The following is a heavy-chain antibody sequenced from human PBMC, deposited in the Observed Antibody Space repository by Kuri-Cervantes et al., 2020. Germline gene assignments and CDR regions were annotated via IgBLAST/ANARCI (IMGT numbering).Heavy chain of an antibody. J-gene: IGHJ4*02. V-gene: IGHV3-43D*04. CDR3: ARVSRRGGRGVPYYFDY. Sequence: GESLKISCAASGFTFDDYAMHWVRQAPGKGLEWVSLISWDGGSTYYADSVKGRFTISRDNSKNSLYLQMNSLRAEDTAVYYCARVSRRGGRGVPYYFDYWGQGTLVTVSS. D-gene: IGHD3-10*01. CDR2: ISWDGGST. CDR1: GFTFDDYA.